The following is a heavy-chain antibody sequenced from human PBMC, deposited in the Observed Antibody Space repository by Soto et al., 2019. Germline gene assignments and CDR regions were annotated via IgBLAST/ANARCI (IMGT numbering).Heavy chain of an antibody. CDR2: ITFSGNTV. Sequence: GSLRLSCAASGFTFSDSYMSWIRQAPGKGLEWISYITFSGNTVYYADSLKGRFTISRDNAKNSLYLQINSLRAEDTAMYYCARSSFDYWGQGTLVTVSS. J-gene: IGHJ4*02. CDR3: ARSSFDY. V-gene: IGHV3-11*04. CDR1: GFTFSDSY.